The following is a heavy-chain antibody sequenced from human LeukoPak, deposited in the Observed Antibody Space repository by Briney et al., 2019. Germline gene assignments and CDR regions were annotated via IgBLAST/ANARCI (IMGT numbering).Heavy chain of an antibody. D-gene: IGHD2-15*01. CDR2: IYPGDSDT. CDR1: GYSFTSYW. V-gene: IGHV5-51*01. J-gene: IGHJ5*02. Sequence: GESLKISCKGSGYSFTSYWIGWVRQTPGKGLEWMGIIYPGDSDTRYSPSFQGQVTISADKSISTAYLQWSSLKASDTAMYYCARLMSDVVVVAATPEGWFDPWGQGTLVTVSS. CDR3: ARLMSDVVVVAATPEGWFDP.